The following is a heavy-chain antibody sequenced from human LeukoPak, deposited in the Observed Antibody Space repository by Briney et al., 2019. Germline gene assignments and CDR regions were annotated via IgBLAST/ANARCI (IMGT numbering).Heavy chain of an antibody. CDR3: AKLLKSGGYSNIDY. J-gene: IGHJ4*02. D-gene: IGHD3-10*01. CDR1: EFSVGSNY. CDR2: IYSGGST. Sequence: GGSLRLSCAASEFSVGSNYMTWVRQAPGKGLEWVSLIYSGGSTYYADSVKGRFTISRDNSKNTLYLQMNSLRAEDTAIYYCAKLLKSGGYSNIDYWGQGTLVTVSS. V-gene: IGHV3-66*01.